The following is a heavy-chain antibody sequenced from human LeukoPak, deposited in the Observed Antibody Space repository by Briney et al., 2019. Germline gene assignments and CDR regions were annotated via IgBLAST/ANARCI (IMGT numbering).Heavy chain of an antibody. V-gene: IGHV1-2*02. CDR3: ASDRIAAAGTDYYMDV. D-gene: IGHD6-13*01. J-gene: IGHJ6*03. CDR2: INPNSGGT. Sequence: GASVKVSCQASGYTFTDYYIHWVRQAPGQGLEWMGWINPNSGGTNYAQKFQGRVTMTRDTSISTAYMELSRLRSDDTAVYYCASDRIAAAGTDYYMDVWGKGTTVTVSS. CDR1: GYTFTDYY.